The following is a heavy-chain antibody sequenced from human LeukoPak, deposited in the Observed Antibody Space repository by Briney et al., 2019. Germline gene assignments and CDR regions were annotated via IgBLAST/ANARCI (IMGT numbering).Heavy chain of an antibody. D-gene: IGHD3-22*01. J-gene: IGHJ4*02. CDR1: GYTFTSYG. V-gene: IGHV1-18*01. Sequence: ASVKVSCKASGYTFTSYGISWVRQAPGQGLEWMGWISAYNGNTNYAQKLQGRVTMTTDTSTSTAYMELRSLRSDDTAVYYCARGFPPRRNYDRSGYYSYYFDNWGQGTLVTVSS. CDR2: ISAYNGNT. CDR3: ARGFPPRRNYDRSGYYSYYFDN.